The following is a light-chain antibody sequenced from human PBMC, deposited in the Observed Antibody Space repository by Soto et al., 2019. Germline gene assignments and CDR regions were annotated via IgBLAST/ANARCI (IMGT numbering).Light chain of an antibody. CDR1: QDISNY. CDR3: QQSCSTPIT. V-gene: IGKV1-39*01. Sequence: SALSASVGDRVTSACQASQDISNYLNWYQQKPGKAPKLLIYAASSLQSGVPSRFSGSGSGTDFTLTISSLQPEDFATYYCQQSCSTPITFGQRIRLEIK. J-gene: IGKJ5*01. CDR2: AAS.